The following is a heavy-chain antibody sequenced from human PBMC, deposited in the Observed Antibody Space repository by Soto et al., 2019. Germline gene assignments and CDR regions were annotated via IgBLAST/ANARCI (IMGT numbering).Heavy chain of an antibody. D-gene: IGHD6-19*01. J-gene: IGHJ4*02. CDR1: GGSISSSSYY. Sequence: SETLSLTCTVSGGSISSSSYYWGWIRQPPGKGLEWIGSIYYSGSTYYNPSLKSRVTISVDTSKNQFSLKLSSVTAADTAVYYCARHGRSDSSGWYVFDYWGQGTLVTVS. V-gene: IGHV4-39*01. CDR3: ARHGRSDSSGWYVFDY. CDR2: IYYSGST.